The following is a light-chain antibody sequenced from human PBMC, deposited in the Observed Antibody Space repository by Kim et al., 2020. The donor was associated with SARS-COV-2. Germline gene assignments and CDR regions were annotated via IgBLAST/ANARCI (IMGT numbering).Light chain of an antibody. CDR1: QSVSSSY. Sequence: LSPGERATLSCRASQSVSSSYLAWYQQKPGQAPRLLIYGASSRATGIPDRFSGSGSGTDFTITISRLEPEDFAVYYCQQYGSSPYTFCQGTKLEI. J-gene: IGKJ2*01. CDR2: GAS. CDR3: QQYGSSPYT. V-gene: IGKV3-20*01.